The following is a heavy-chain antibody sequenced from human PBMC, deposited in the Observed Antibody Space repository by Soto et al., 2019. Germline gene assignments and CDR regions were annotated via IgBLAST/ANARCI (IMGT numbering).Heavy chain of an antibody. Sequence: EVQLVESGGGLVKPGGSLRLSCAASGFTFSSYSMNWVRQAPGKGLEWVSSISSSSSYIYYADSVKGRFTISRDNAKNSLYLQMNSLRAEDTAVYYCARVYGDYGWVYYYMDVWGKGTTVTVSS. CDR1: GFTFSSYS. D-gene: IGHD4-17*01. V-gene: IGHV3-21*01. CDR2: ISSSSSYI. J-gene: IGHJ6*03. CDR3: ARVYGDYGWVYYYMDV.